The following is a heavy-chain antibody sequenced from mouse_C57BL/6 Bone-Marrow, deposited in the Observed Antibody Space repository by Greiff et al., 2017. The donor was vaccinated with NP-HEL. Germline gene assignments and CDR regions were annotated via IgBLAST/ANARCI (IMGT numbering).Heavy chain of an antibody. D-gene: IGHD2-4*01. V-gene: IGHV1-26*01. CDR1: GYTFTDYY. Sequence: EVKLQQSGPELVKPGASVKISCKASGYTFTDYYMNWVKQSHGKSLEWIGDINPNNGGTSYNQKFKGKATLTVDKSSSTAYMELRSLTSEDSAVYYCARETITTLYYYAMDYGGQGTSVTVSS. CDR3: ARETITTLYYYAMDY. CDR2: INPNNGGT. J-gene: IGHJ4*01.